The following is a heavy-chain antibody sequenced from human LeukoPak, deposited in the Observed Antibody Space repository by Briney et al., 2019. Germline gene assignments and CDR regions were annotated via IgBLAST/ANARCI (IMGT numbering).Heavy chain of an antibody. D-gene: IGHD2-15*01. CDR2: ITGTGGR. Sequence: GGSLRLSCAASGFTFSSYAMSWVRQAPGKGLEWVSIITGTGGRYYGDSVKGRFILSRDNSKNTVYMQMSSLRAEDTATYYCAKDYCRDGNCPFPFLDSWGQGTLVTVSS. V-gene: IGHV3-23*01. CDR1: GFTFSSYA. J-gene: IGHJ4*02. CDR3: AKDYCRDGNCPFPFLDS.